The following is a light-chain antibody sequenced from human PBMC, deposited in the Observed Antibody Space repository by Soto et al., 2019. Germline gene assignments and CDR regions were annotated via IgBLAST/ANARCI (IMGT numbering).Light chain of an antibody. CDR1: SSDVGGYNF. V-gene: IGLV2-11*01. CDR2: DVS. J-gene: IGLJ1*01. Sequence: SALTQPRSVSGSPGQSVTISCTGTSSDVGGYNFVSWYQQHPGKAPKLMIYDVSKRPSGVPDRFSGSKSGSTASLTVSGLQTEDEADYYCNSYVAGSNVFGTGTKVTV. CDR3: NSYVAGSNV.